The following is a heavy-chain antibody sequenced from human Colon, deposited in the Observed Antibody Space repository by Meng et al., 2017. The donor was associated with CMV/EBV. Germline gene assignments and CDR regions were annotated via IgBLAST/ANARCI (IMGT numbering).Heavy chain of an antibody. V-gene: IGHV1-2*02. CDR3: ARAKSTFYASGTFGF. J-gene: IGHJ4*02. D-gene: IGHD3-10*01. CDR2: INPNSGAT. CDR1: GYSFTGFY. Sequence: ASVKVSCKASGYSFTGFYMHWVRQAPGQGLEWMGWINPNSGATNYAQKFQGRVTMTRDTSISTAYLELSSLGSDDTAVFYCARAKSTFYASGTFGFWGQGTLVTSPQ.